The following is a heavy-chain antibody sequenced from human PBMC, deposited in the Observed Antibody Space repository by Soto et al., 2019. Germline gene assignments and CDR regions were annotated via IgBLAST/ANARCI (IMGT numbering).Heavy chain of an antibody. D-gene: IGHD3-9*01. CDR3: ARDFDYDNAFDI. CDR1: GGSISSGGYY. Sequence: QVQLQESGPGLVKPSQTLSLTCTVSGGSISSGGYYWGWIRQHPGKGLEWVGYIYYSGSTYYNPSLKSRATISVDTSKNQFSLKLSSVTAADTAAYYCARDFDYDNAFDIWGQGTMVTVSS. CDR2: IYYSGST. J-gene: IGHJ3*02. V-gene: IGHV4-31*03.